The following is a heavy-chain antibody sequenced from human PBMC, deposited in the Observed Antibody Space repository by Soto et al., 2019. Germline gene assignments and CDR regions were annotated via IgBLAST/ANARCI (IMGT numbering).Heavy chain of an antibody. J-gene: IGHJ5*02. D-gene: IGHD6-6*01. V-gene: IGHV5-51*01. CDR1: GYTFTSYW. CDR2: IYPGDSDT. CDR3: ARHADVAARLVWFDP. Sequence: SCKASGYTFTSYWIGWVRQMPGKGLEWMGIIYPGDSDTRYSPSFQGQVTISADKSISTAYLQWSSLKASDTAMYYCARHADVAARLVWFDPWGQGNLVTFSS.